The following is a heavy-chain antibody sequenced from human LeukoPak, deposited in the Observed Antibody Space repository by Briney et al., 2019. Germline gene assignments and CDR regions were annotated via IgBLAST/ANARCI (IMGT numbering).Heavy chain of an antibody. CDR2: ISYDGSNK. J-gene: IGHJ4*02. D-gene: IGHD6-13*01. CDR3: AKAVYSSSKTRGDFDY. Sequence: PGGSLRLSCAASGFTFSSYGMHWVRQAPGKGLEWVAVISYDGSNKYYADSVKGRFTISGDNSKNTLYLQMNSLRAEDMAVYYCAKAVYSSSKTRGDFDYWGQGTLVTVSS. CDR1: GFTFSSYG. V-gene: IGHV3-30*18.